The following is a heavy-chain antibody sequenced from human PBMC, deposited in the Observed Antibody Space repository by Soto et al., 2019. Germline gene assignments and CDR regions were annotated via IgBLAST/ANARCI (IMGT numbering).Heavy chain of an antibody. D-gene: IGHD3-3*01. J-gene: IGHJ3*02. CDR2: IYYSGST. CDR3: AGYDFWSGDAFDI. CDR1: GGSISSSSYY. Sequence: SETLSLTCTVSGGSISSSSYYWGWIRQPPGKGLEWIGSIYYSGSTYYNPSLKSRVTISVDTSKNQFSLKLSSVTAADTAVYYCAGYDFWSGDAFDIWGQGTMVTVSS. V-gene: IGHV4-39*01.